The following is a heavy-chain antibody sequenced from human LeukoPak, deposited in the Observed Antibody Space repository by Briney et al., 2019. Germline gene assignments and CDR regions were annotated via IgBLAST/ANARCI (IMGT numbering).Heavy chain of an antibody. CDR1: GFSFSSYG. CDR3: AKYYYGSGSYPLNFDY. D-gene: IGHD3-10*01. Sequence: GGSLRLSCAASGFSFSSYGMSWVRQAPGKGLEWVSTIRTSGGNIYYADSVKGRFTISRDNSKNTLYLQMNSLRAEDTAVYYCAKYYYGSGSYPLNFDYWGQGTLVTASS. CDR2: IRTSGGNI. V-gene: IGHV3-23*01. J-gene: IGHJ4*02.